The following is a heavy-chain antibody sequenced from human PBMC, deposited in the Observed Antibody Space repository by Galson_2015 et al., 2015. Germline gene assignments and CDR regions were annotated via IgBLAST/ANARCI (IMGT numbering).Heavy chain of an antibody. J-gene: IGHJ4*02. V-gene: IGHV3-21*01. CDR3: ARGIPED. D-gene: IGHD2-21*01. Sequence: SLRLSCAASGFTFSNYDMNWVRQAPGKGLEWVSSVSSSTASYIYYADSVKGRFIVSRDNAKNSLYLQMNSLRVEDTAIYYCARGIPEDWGQGTLVTVSS. CDR1: GFTFSNYD. CDR2: VSSSTASYI.